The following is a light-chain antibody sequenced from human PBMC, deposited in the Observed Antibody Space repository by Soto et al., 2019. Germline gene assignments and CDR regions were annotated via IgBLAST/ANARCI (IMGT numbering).Light chain of an antibody. CDR1: QSVNRN. Sequence: ETLMTQSAATLSVSPGERVTLSCRASQSVNRNLAWYQQKPGQAPRLLIYGASTRVTGIPARFSGSGSGTDFTLAISSLQSEDFAIYYCQQYNNGPRTFGQGTKVEI. J-gene: IGKJ1*01. CDR3: QQYNNGPRT. CDR2: GAS. V-gene: IGKV3-15*01.